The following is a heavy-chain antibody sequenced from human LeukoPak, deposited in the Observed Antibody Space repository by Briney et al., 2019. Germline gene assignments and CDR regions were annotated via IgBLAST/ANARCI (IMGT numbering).Heavy chain of an antibody. CDR3: ARVRVAAAGDDFDY. V-gene: IGHV3-21*01. Sequence: GGSLRLSCAASGFTFSSYSMNWVRQAPGKGLEWVSSISSSSSYIYYADSVKGRFTISRDNAKNSLYLQMNSLRAEDTAVYYCARVRVAAAGDDFDYWGQGTLVTVSS. J-gene: IGHJ4*02. CDR2: ISSSSSYI. CDR1: GFTFSSYS. D-gene: IGHD6-13*01.